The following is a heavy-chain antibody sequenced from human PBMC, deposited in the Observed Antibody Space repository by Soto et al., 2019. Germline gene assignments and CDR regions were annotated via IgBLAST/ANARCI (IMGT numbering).Heavy chain of an antibody. CDR2: IYHTGRT. Sequence: QVQLQEMGPGLVKPSQTLTVTCTVSGDSVNSAYWSWIRQLPGKGVEWMGNIYHTGRTCYNPFLKRGLAISIDTSKPLFSLKRRSVTASDTAVYYFARTDAYNSSFFDSWGQGTVGTVSS. CDR3: ARTDAYNSSFFDS. V-gene: IGHV4-31*03. J-gene: IGHJ4*02. D-gene: IGHD6-6*01. CDR1: GDSVNSAY.